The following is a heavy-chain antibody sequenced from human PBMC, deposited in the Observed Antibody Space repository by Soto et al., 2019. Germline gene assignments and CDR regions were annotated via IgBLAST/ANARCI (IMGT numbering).Heavy chain of an antibody. J-gene: IGHJ4*02. CDR2: IYYSGTT. V-gene: IGHV4-39*01. CDR3: ARRIRYFDWLLSPPDY. CDR1: GGSISSSSYY. D-gene: IGHD3-9*01. Sequence: PSETLSLTCTVSGGSISSSSYYWGWIRQPPGKGLEWIGSIYYSGTTYYNPSLKSRVTISVDTSKNQFSLKLSSATAADTAVYYCARRIRYFDWLLSPPDYWGQGALVTVSS.